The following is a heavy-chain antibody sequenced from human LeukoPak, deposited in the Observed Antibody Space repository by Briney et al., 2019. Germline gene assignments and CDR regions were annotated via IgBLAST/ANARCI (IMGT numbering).Heavy chain of an antibody. CDR3: ARDWKVGHDY. Sequence: PGGSLRLSCSDSGFTFSSYSMNWVRQAPGKGLEWVSSISSSSSYIYYADSVKGRFTISRDNAKNSLYLQMNSLRAEDTAVYYCARDWKVGHDYWGQGTLVTVSS. J-gene: IGHJ4*02. V-gene: IGHV3-21*01. CDR1: GFTFSSYS. CDR2: ISSSSSYI. D-gene: IGHD1-1*01.